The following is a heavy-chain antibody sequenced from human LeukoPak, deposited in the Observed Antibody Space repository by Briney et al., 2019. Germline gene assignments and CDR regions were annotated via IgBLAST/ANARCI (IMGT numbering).Heavy chain of an antibody. V-gene: IGHV2-5*02. Sequence: SGPTLVKPTQTLTLTCTFSGFSLSSSGVGVGWIRQPPGKALEWLALNYWDDGKRYSPSLNSRLTITKDTSKNQVVLTMINMDPVDTATYYCAHSLYYYGSGSYYAFEYRGQGTLVTVSS. J-gene: IGHJ4*02. CDR1: GFSLSSSGVG. CDR2: NYWDDGK. CDR3: AHSLYYYGSGSYYAFEY. D-gene: IGHD3-10*01.